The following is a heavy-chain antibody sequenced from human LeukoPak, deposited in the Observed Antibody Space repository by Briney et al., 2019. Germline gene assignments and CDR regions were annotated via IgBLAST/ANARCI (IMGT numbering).Heavy chain of an antibody. CDR1: GFSFSVHW. CDR2: ISPDGTEK. CDR3: VRDDRGIAVGSRDH. J-gene: IGHJ4*02. Sequence: GGSLRLSCAASGFSFSVHWMIWVRQPPGKGLEWVATISPDGTEKWYVDSVKGRFTISRDNDNNSLYLQMSSLRAEDTVMYYCVRDDRGIAVGSRDHGAQGTLVTVSS. V-gene: IGHV3-7*03. D-gene: IGHD6-19*01.